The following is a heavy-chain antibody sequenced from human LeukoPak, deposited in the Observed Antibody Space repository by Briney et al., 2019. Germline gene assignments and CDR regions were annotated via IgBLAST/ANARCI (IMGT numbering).Heavy chain of an antibody. Sequence: GGCLRLSCAASGFTFDNYWMTWVRQAPGKGLEWVANIKQDGSDKYYVDSVKGRFTISRDNAENSLFLQMNSLRAEDTAVYYCARIRRVVTANDAFEIWGQGTVVTVSS. V-gene: IGHV3-7*01. CDR3: ARIRRVVTANDAFEI. CDR1: GFTFDNYW. CDR2: IKQDGSDK. D-gene: IGHD2-21*02. J-gene: IGHJ3*02.